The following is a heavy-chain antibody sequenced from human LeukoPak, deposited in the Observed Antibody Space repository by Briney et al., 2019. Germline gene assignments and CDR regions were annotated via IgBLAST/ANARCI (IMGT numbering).Heavy chain of an antibody. V-gene: IGHV4-61*01. CDR3: TREVGSFYPGDRRFDT. J-gene: IGHJ5*02. D-gene: IGHD2-21*02. Sequence: PSETLSLTCSVSGYSISSGYYWSWIRQPPGKGLEWIGYIYYSGSTNYKPSLKSRVTISVETSKNEFSLKLRSVTAADTAVYYCTREVGSFYPGDRRFDTWGQGTLVTVSS. CDR2: IYYSGST. CDR1: GYSISSGYY.